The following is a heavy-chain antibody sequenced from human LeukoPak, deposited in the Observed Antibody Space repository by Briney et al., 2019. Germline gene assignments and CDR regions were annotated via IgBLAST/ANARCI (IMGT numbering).Heavy chain of an antibody. CDR3: ARVRDCYGSGSGWFDP. CDR2: INHSGST. D-gene: IGHD3-10*01. J-gene: IGHJ5*02. CDR1: GGSFSGYY. Sequence: SETLSLTCAVYGGSFSGYYWSWIRQPPGKGLEWIGEINHSGSTNYNPSLKSRVTISVDTSKNQFSLKLSSVTAADTAVYYCARVRDCYGSGSGWFDPWGQGTLVTVSS. V-gene: IGHV4-34*01.